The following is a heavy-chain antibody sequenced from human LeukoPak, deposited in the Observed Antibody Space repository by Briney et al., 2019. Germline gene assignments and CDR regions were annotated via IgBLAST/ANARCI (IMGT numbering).Heavy chain of an antibody. CDR2: IYYSGST. D-gene: IGHD4-11*01. V-gene: IGHV4-59*01. CDR3: AREGVTKYYFDY. CDR1: GGSISSYY. J-gene: IGHJ4*02. Sequence: SETLSLTCTVSGGSISSYYWSWIRQPPGKGLEWIGYIYYSGSTDYNPSLKSRVTISVDTSKNQFSLKLSSVTAADTAVYYCAREGVTKYYFDYWGQATLVTVSS.